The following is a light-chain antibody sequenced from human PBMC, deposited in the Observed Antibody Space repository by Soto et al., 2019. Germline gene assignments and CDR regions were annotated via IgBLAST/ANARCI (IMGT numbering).Light chain of an antibody. CDR1: SSDVGGHNY. V-gene: IGLV2-14*01. Sequence: QSALTQPASVSGSPGQSITISCTGSSSDVGGHNYVSWYQQHPGKAPKLTIYEVTKRPSGVSNRFSGSKSGNTASLTISGLQADAEADYYCSSYTFTTTLYVFGTGTKATVL. CDR3: SSYTFTTTLYV. CDR2: EVT. J-gene: IGLJ1*01.